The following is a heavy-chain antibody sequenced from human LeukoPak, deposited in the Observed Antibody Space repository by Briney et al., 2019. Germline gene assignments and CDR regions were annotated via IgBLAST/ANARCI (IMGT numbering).Heavy chain of an antibody. D-gene: IGHD6-13*01. Sequence: SETLSLTCAVYGGSFSGYYWSWIRQPPGKGLEWIGEINHSGSTNYNPSLKSRVTISVDTSKNQFSLKLSSVTAADAAVYYCARGRPPSIAAAGCHYWGQGALVTVSS. CDR2: INHSGST. V-gene: IGHV4-34*01. CDR3: ARGRPPSIAAAGCHY. J-gene: IGHJ4*02. CDR1: GGSFSGYY.